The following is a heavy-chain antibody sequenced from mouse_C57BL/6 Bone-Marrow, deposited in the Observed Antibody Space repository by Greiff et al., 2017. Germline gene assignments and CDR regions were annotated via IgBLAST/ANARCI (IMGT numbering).Heavy chain of an antibody. D-gene: IGHD1-1*01. CDR3: ARNTGSSFRYCDV. Sequence: EVHLVESGGGLVKPGGSLKLSCAASGFTFSDYGMHWVRQAPEKGLEWVAYISSGSSTIYYEDTVKGRFPISRDNAKNPLFLQMTSLRSEDTAMYDCARNTGSSFRYCDVWGTGTTVTVSS. CDR1: GFTFSDYG. J-gene: IGHJ1*03. CDR2: ISSGSSTI. V-gene: IGHV5-17*01.